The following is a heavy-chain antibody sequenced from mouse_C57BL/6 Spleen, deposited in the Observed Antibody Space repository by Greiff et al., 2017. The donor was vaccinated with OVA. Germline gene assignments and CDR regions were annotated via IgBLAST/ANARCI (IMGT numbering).Heavy chain of an antibody. D-gene: IGHD1-1*01. CDR2: ISSGSSTI. CDR3: ARQDYYGSSWYFDV. Sequence: VQLKGSGGGLVKPGGSLKLSCAASGFTFSDYGMHWVRQAPEKGLEWVAYISSGSSTIYYADTVKGRFTISRDNAKNTLFLQMTSLRSEDTAMYYCARQDYYGSSWYFDVWGTGTTVTVSS. J-gene: IGHJ1*03. CDR1: GFTFSDYG. V-gene: IGHV5-17*01.